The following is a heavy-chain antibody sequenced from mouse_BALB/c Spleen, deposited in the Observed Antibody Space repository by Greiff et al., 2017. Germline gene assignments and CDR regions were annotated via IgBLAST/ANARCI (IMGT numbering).Heavy chain of an antibody. J-gene: IGHJ4*01. D-gene: IGHD1-1*01. CDR3: ARGSYYGSSYGYAMDY. CDR1: GDSITSGY. Sequence: EVKLMESGPSLVKPSQTLSLTCSVTGDSITSGYWNWIRRFPGNKLEYMGYISYSGSTYYNPSLKSRISITRDTSKNQYYLQLNSVTTEDTATYYCARGSYYGSSYGYAMDYWGQGTSVTVSS. CDR2: ISYSGST. V-gene: IGHV3-8*02.